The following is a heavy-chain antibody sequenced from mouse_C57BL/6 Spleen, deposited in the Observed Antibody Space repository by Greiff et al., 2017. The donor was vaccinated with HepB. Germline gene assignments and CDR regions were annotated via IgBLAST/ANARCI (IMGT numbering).Heavy chain of an antibody. J-gene: IGHJ2*01. CDR1: GYSFTDYN. D-gene: IGHD1-1*01. CDR3: DGFITTVGSYFDY. V-gene: IGHV1-39*01. Sequence: EVQLQQSGPELVKPGASVKISCKASGYSFTDYNMNWVKQSNGKSLEWIGVINPNYGTTSYNQKFKGKATLTVDQSSSTAYMQLNSLTSEDSAVYYCDGFITTVGSYFDYWGQGTTLTVSS. CDR2: INPNYGTT.